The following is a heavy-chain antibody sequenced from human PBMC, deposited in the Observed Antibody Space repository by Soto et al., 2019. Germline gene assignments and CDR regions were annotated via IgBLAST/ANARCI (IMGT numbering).Heavy chain of an antibody. Sequence: QVQLVESGGGVVQPGRSLRLSCAASGFTFSSYGMHWVRQAPGKGLEWVAVIWYDGSNKYYADSVKGRFTISRDNSKNTLYLQMNSLGAEDTAVYYCARDRDSSGWYFGYWGQGTLVTVSS. J-gene: IGHJ4*02. CDR3: ARDRDSSGWYFGY. CDR1: GFTFSSYG. D-gene: IGHD6-19*01. V-gene: IGHV3-33*01. CDR2: IWYDGSNK.